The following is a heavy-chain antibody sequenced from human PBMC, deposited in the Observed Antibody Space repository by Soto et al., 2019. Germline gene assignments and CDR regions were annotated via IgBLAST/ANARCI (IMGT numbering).Heavy chain of an antibody. CDR2: ISSSGGTT. Sequence: EVQLVESGGGLVQPGGSLRLSCAASGFTFSSYSMHWVRQAPGKGLEYVSAISSSGGTTSYANSVKGRFTISRDNSKNMLDLQMGSLRAEDMAVYYCGGYSGDGIWSWGQGTLVTVSS. D-gene: IGHD1-26*01. CDR1: GFTFSSYS. CDR3: GGYSGDGIWS. J-gene: IGHJ5*02. V-gene: IGHV3-64*01.